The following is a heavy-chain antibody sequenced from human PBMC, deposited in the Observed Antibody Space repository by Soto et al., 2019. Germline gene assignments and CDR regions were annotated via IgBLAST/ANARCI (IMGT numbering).Heavy chain of an antibody. CDR3: ARQSGYYNAYYYYGIDV. CDR2: IYYSGST. J-gene: IGHJ6*04. Sequence: TETLSLTCTVSGGSISSSSYYWGWIRQPPGKGLEWIGSIYYSGSTYYNPSLKSRVTISVDTSKNQFSLKLSSVTAADTAVYYCARQSGYYNAYYYYGIDVRGDRTTVTVPS. D-gene: IGHD3-22*01. CDR1: GGSISSSSYY. V-gene: IGHV4-39*01.